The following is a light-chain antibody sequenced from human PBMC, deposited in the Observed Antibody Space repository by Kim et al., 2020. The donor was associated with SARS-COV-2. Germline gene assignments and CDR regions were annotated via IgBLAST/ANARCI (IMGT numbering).Light chain of an antibody. J-gene: IGKJ5*01. V-gene: IGKV3-15*01. Sequence: PSERATVSCRASQSVSSNLAWYPQKPGQAPRLLIYGASTRATGIPARFSGSGSGTEFTLTISSLQSEDFAVYYCQQYNNWPPITFGQGTRLGIK. CDR3: QQYNNWPPIT. CDR2: GAS. CDR1: QSVSSN.